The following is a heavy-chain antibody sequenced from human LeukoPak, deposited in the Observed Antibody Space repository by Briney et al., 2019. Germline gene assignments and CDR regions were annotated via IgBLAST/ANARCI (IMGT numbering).Heavy chain of an antibody. J-gene: IGHJ6*03. CDR1: GGSFSGYY. V-gene: IGHV4-34*01. CDR3: ATPIAAAENYYYYMDV. Sequence: ASETLSLTCAVYGGSFSGYYRSWIRQPPGKGLEWIGEINHSGSTNYNPSLKSRVTISVDTSKNQFSLKLSSVTAADTAVYYCATPIAAAENYYYYMDVWGKGTTVTVSS. CDR2: INHSGST. D-gene: IGHD6-13*01.